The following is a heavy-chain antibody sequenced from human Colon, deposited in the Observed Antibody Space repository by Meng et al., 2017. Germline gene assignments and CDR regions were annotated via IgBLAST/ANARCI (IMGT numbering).Heavy chain of an antibody. J-gene: IGHJ4*02. D-gene: IGHD6-13*01. V-gene: IGHV4-4*02. CDR2: IYPSGRT. Sequence: GPRLLKPSATLSLTGAGSGDSSSSGNGWTWVRQPPGKGLEWIGEIYPSGRTSSNPSLQGRVTILLDKSKNQFSLELNSVTAADTAIYFCARKRTSPGTLGFDYWGQGTLVTVSS. CDR1: GDSSSSGNG. CDR3: ARKRTSPGTLGFDY.